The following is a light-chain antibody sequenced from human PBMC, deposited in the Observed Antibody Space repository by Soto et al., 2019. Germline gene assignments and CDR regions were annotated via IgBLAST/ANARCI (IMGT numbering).Light chain of an antibody. Sequence: EIVLTQSPGTLSLSPGERATLNCRASQSVNSNLAWYQQKAGQAPRPLIFDASTRATGIPARFSGSGSGTEFTLTISRLEPEDFAVYYCQQYDKWFSITFGQGTRLEIK. V-gene: IGKV3-15*01. J-gene: IGKJ5*01. CDR1: QSVNSN. CDR2: DAS. CDR3: QQYDKWFSIT.